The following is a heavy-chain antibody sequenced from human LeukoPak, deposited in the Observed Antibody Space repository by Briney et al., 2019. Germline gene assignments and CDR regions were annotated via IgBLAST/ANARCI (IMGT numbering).Heavy chain of an antibody. V-gene: IGHV4-59*13. CDR2: IYYSGST. CDR1: GVSISGDY. J-gene: IGHJ4*02. D-gene: IGHD3-22*01. CDR3: ARVTGYVIEDYFDY. Sequence: PSETLSLTCTVSGVSISGDYWSWLRQPPGKGLEGCGYIYYSGSTNYNPSLKSRVTISVDTSKNHFSPKLRSVTAADTAVYYCARVTGYVIEDYFDYWGQGTLVTVSS.